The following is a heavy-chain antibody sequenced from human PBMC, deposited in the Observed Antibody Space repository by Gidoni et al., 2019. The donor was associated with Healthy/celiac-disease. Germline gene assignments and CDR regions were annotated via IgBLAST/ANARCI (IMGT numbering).Heavy chain of an antibody. J-gene: IGHJ6*02. V-gene: IGHV1-58*01. CDR3: AAANPAARKKIYYYYYYGMDV. D-gene: IGHD6-6*01. CDR2: IVVGSGNT. CDR1: GFTFTRSA. Sequence: QMQLVQSGPEVKKPGTSVKVSCKASGFTFTRSAVPWVRHARGQRLEWIGWIVVGSGNTNYAQKFQERVTITSDMSTSTAYMELSSLRSEDTAVYYCAAANPAARKKIYYYYYYGMDVWGQGTTVTVSS.